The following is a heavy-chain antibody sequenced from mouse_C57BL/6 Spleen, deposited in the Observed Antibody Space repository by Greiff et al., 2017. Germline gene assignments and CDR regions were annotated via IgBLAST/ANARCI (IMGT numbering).Heavy chain of an antibody. V-gene: IGHV5-16*01. J-gene: IGHJ4*01. CDR3: ARDWGLNYPYYAMDY. CDR2: INYDGSST. CDR1: GFTFSDYY. D-gene: IGHD1-1*01. Sequence: EVKLVESEGGLVQPGSSMKLSCTASGFTFSDYYMAWVRQVPEKGLEWVANINYDGSSTYYLDSLKSRFIISRDNAKNILYLQMSSLKSEDTATYYCARDWGLNYPYYAMDYWGQGTSVTVSS.